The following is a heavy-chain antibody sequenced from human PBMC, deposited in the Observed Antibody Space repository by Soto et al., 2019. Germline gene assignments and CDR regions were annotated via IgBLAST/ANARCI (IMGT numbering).Heavy chain of an antibody. CDR2: IYYSGST. CDR3: ARLTYYDFWSGHNWFDP. Sequence: SETLSLTCTVSGGSISSYYWSWIRQPPGKGLEWIGYIYYSGSTNYNPSLKSRVTISVDTSKNQFSLKLSSVTAADTAVYYCARLTYYDFWSGHNWFDPWGQGTLVTVSS. J-gene: IGHJ5*02. D-gene: IGHD3-3*01. V-gene: IGHV4-59*01. CDR1: GGSISSYY.